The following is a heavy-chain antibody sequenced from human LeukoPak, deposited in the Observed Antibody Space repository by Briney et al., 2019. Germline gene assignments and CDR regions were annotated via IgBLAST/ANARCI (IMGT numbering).Heavy chain of an antibody. CDR2: INHSGST. D-gene: IGHD6-13*01. V-gene: IGHV4-34*01. Sequence: SETLSLTCAVYGGSFSGYYWSGIRQPPGKGLEWIGEINHSGSTNYNPSLKSRVTISVDTSENQFSLKLSSVTAADTAVYYCATLGGSSSWSYDYWGQGTLVTVSS. CDR3: ATLGGSSSWSYDY. CDR1: GGSFSGYY. J-gene: IGHJ4*02.